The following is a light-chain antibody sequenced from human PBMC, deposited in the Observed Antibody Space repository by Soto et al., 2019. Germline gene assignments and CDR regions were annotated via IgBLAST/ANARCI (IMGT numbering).Light chain of an antibody. V-gene: IGKV3-20*01. CDR1: XXXXSSY. CDR3: XXXXSXPPT. CDR2: GAS. Sequence: PGXXXXXACRAXXXXXSSYLAWYQQKPGQAPRLLIYGASSRATGIPDRFSGSGSGTDFTLTISRXXPXXFAVXYCXXXXSXPPTFGGGN. J-gene: IGKJ4*01.